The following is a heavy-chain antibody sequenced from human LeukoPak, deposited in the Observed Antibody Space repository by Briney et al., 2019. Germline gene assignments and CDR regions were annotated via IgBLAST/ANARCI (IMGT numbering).Heavy chain of an antibody. V-gene: IGHV3-23*01. CDR1: GFTFSSYG. CDR3: AAAYYYDSSGYYVPFDY. Sequence: GGSLRLSCAASGFTFSSYGMSWVRQAPGKGLEWVSAISGSGGSTYYADSVKGRFTISRDNSKNTLYLQMNSLRAEDTAVYYCAAAYYYDSSGYYVPFDYWGQGTLVTVSS. D-gene: IGHD3-22*01. J-gene: IGHJ4*02. CDR2: ISGSGGST.